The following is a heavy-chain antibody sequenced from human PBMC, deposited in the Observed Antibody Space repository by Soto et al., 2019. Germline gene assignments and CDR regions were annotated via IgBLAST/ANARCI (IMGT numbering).Heavy chain of an antibody. CDR1: GFSFGNAW. Sequence: EVQLVESGGDLIKPGGSLRLSCAASGFSFGNAWMNWVRQAPGKGLEWVGRIKSKTDGGTIDYAAPVKGRFTISRDDSKNTLYVQMNSLRSEDTAVYYCTTQYRDGNAEYFDYWGQGTLVTVSS. D-gene: IGHD5-12*01. J-gene: IGHJ4*02. V-gene: IGHV3-15*07. CDR3: TTQYRDGNAEYFDY. CDR2: IKSKTDGGTI.